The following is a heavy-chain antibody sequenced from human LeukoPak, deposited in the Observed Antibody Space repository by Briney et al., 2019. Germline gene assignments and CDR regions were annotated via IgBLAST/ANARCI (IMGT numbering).Heavy chain of an antibody. CDR2: MNPNSGNT. V-gene: IGHV1-8*01. Sequence: ASVKVSCKASGYTFTSYDINWVRQATGQGLEWMGWMNPNSGNTGYAQKFQGRVTMTRNTSISTAYMGLSSLRSEDTAVYYCARQKAAAGHFDYWGQGTLVTVSS. J-gene: IGHJ4*02. CDR1: GYTFTSYD. CDR3: ARQKAAAGHFDY. D-gene: IGHD6-13*01.